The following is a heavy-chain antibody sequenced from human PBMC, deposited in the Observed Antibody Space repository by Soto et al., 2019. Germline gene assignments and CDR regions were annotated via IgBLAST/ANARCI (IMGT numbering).Heavy chain of an antibody. V-gene: IGHV3-30*18. CDR1: GFIFRNYG. J-gene: IGHJ4*02. D-gene: IGHD5-12*01. CDR3: AKDIHPGRDTYHYGADY. CDR2: ISSDGSRK. Sequence: QVQLVESGGGVVQPGTSLTLSCSASGFIFRNYGMHWVRQAPGKGLEWVSIISSDGSRKHYIDSVKGRFTISRDNSKDTLDLQMNSLRAEDTAGYYCAKDIHPGRDTYHYGADYWGQGTLVAVSS.